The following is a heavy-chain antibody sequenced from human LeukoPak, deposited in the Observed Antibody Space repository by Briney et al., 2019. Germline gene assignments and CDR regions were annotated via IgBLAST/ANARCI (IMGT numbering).Heavy chain of an antibody. CDR1: GGSISSGSYY. CDR2: IYISGST. CDR3: AGDASSSWWFY. V-gene: IGHV4-61*02. D-gene: IGHD6-13*01. Sequence: SETLSLTCTVSGGSISSGSYYWSWIRQPAGKGLEWIGRIYISGSTNYNPSLKSRVTISVDTSKNQFSLKLSSVTAADTALYYCAGDASSSWWFYWGQGTLVTVSS. J-gene: IGHJ4*02.